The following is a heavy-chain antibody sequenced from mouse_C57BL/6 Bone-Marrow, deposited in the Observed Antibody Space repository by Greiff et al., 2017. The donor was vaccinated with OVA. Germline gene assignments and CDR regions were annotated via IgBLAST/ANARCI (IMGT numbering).Heavy chain of an antibody. J-gene: IGHJ2*01. CDR2: IYPRSGNT. V-gene: IGHV1-81*01. CDR3: ASPNWEEDY. Sequence: QVHVKQSGAELARPGASVKLSCKASGYTFTSYGISWVKQRTGQGLEWIGEIYPRSGNTYYNEKFKGKATLTADKSSSTAYMELRSLTSEDSAVYFCASPNWEEDYWGQGTTLTVSS. CDR1: GYTFTSYG. D-gene: IGHD4-1*01.